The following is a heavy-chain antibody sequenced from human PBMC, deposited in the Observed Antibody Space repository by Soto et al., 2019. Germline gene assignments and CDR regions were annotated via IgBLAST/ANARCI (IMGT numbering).Heavy chain of an antibody. CDR3: TTLGFEP. J-gene: IGHJ5*02. V-gene: IGHV3-15*01. CDR2: VKSKTNGGTT. CDR1: GFTFSSYA. Sequence: PGGSLRLSCVASGFTFSSYAMSWVRQAPGRGLEWVGRVKSKTNGGTTDYAASVKGRFTISRDDSKNTLYLQMNSLKTEDTAVYYCTTLGFEPWGQGTLVTVSS.